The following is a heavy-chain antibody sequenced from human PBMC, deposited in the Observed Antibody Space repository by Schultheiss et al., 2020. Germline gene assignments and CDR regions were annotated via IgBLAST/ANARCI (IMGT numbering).Heavy chain of an antibody. Sequence: GSLRLSCAASGFTFSSYGMHWVRQAPGKGLEWVAVISYDGSNKYYADSVKGRFTISRDNSKNTLYLQMNSLRAEDTAVYYCARDHYYYDSSGYYYYGMDVWGQGTTVTVS. J-gene: IGHJ6*02. D-gene: IGHD3-22*01. CDR3: ARDHYYYDSSGYYYYGMDV. CDR2: ISYDGSNK. CDR1: GFTFSSYG. V-gene: IGHV3-30*19.